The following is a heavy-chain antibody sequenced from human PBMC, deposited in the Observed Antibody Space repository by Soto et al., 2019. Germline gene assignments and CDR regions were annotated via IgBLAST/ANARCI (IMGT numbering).Heavy chain of an antibody. CDR3: ARVGFGYSYGYRSEGMDV. V-gene: IGHV4-31*03. D-gene: IGHD5-18*01. CDR1: GGSISSGGYY. Sequence: SETLSPTCNVSGGSISSGGYYWSWIRQHPGKGLEWIGYIYYSGSTYYNPSLKSRVTISVDTSKNQFSLKLSSVTAADTAVYYCARVGFGYSYGYRSEGMDVWGQGTTVTVSS. J-gene: IGHJ6*02. CDR2: IYYSGST.